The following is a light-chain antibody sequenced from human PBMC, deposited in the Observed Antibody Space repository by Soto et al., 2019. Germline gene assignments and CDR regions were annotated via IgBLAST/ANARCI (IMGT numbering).Light chain of an antibody. Sequence: EIVLMQSPDTLSLSPGERATLSCRASETISSHYIAWYQQKPDQAPSLLIFGASTMATVIPDRFSGSWSGTDFTLTISRLQPEDFALYSCQNFGDSPFTVRPGTKGVI. CDR1: ETISSHY. CDR3: QNFGDSPFT. J-gene: IGKJ3*01. CDR2: GAS. V-gene: IGKV3-20*01.